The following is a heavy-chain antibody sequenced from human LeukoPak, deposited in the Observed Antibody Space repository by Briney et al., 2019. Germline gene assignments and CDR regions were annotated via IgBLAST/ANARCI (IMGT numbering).Heavy chain of an antibody. Sequence: SETLSLTCTVSGGSISSSRYYWGCIRQPPGKGLEWIGTIYYSGSTYYKPSVTSRVNISVDTPKNQLSLKLTSVTAADKAIYYCARHISCDYWGQGTMVTVSS. CDR2: IYYSGST. CDR3: ARHISCDY. CDR1: GGSISSSRYY. J-gene: IGHJ4*02. V-gene: IGHV4-39*01.